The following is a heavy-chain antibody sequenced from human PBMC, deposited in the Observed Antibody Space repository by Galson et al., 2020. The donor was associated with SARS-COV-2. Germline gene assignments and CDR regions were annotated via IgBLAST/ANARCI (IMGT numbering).Heavy chain of an antibody. CDR2: ISWNSGSI. CDR3: AKDLGYSSGGVGY. V-gene: IGHV3-9*01. D-gene: IGHD6-19*01. J-gene: IGHJ4*02. Sequence: SLKISCAASGFTFDDYAMHWVRQAPGKGLEWVSGISWNSGSIGYADSVKGRFTISRDNAKNSLYLQMNSLRAEDTALYYCAKDLGYSSGGVGYWGQGTLVTVPS. CDR1: GFTFDDYA.